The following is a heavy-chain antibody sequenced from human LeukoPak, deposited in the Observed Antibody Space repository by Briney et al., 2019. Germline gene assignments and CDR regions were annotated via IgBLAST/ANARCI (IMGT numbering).Heavy chain of an antibody. CDR1: GFTFSNAW. J-gene: IGHJ1*01. CDR3: TTDNGYSSSWYSSRYFQH. V-gene: IGHV3-15*01. Sequence: GGSLRLSCAASGFTFSNAWMSWVRQAPGKGLEWVGRIKSKTDGGTTDYAAPVKGRFTISRDDSKNTLYLQMNSLKTEDTAVYYCTTDNGYSSSWYSSRYFQHWGQGTLVTVSS. CDR2: IKSKTDGGTT. D-gene: IGHD6-13*01.